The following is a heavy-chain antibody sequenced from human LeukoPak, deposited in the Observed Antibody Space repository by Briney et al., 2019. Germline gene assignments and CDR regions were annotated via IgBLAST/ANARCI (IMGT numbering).Heavy chain of an antibody. Sequence: PGGSLRLSCAASGFTFSSYSMNWARQAPGKGLEWVSYISSSSTIYYADSVKGRFTISRDNAKNSLYLQMNSLRAEDTAVYYCARGREDCSGGSCYIHNWFDPWGQGTLVTVSS. CDR3: ARGREDCSGGSCYIHNWFDP. CDR2: ISSSSTI. D-gene: IGHD2-15*01. J-gene: IGHJ5*02. CDR1: GFTFSSYS. V-gene: IGHV3-48*01.